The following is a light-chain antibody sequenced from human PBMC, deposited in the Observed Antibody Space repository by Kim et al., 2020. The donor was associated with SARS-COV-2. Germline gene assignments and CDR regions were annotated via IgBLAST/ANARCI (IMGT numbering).Light chain of an antibody. CDR2: DVS. CDR1: SSDICSYNY. V-gene: IGLV2-14*04. J-gene: IGLJ1*01. Sequence: PAQSTATSCTGTSSDICSYNYVSWYQQYPGKAPKLVIYDVSQRPSGLSTRFSGSKSGNTSSLTISGLQAEDEADYYCSSYTTTGTVFGSGTKVTVL. CDR3: SSYTTTGTV.